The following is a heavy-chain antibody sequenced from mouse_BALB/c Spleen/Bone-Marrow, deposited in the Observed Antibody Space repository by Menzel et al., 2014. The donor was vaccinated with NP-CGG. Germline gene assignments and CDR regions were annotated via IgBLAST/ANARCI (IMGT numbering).Heavy chain of an antibody. CDR3: SKDGGYDYSYYFDY. J-gene: IGHJ2*01. CDR2: ISSGGHYT. Sequence: VQLQESGGGLVKPGGSLKLSCAASGFTFSSYSMSWVRQTPEKRLEWVATISSGGHYTYYPDSVKGRFTISRDNAKNTLYLQMSSLKSEDTAMYYCSKDGGYDYSYYFDYWGQGTTLTVSS. V-gene: IGHV5-6-4*01. CDR1: GFTFSSYS. D-gene: IGHD2-4*01.